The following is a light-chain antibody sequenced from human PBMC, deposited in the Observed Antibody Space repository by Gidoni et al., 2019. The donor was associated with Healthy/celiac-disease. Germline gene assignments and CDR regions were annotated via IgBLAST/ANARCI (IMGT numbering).Light chain of an antibody. CDR2: AAS. V-gene: IGKV1-8*01. CDR3: QQYYSYPRT. J-gene: IGKJ1*01. CDR1: QGISSY. Sequence: AIRMTQSPSSFSASTGDRVTITCRASQGISSYLAWYQQKQGKAPKLLIDAASTLQRGVPSRFSGSGSGTDFTLTISCLQSEDFATYYCQQYYSYPRTFGQGTKVEIK.